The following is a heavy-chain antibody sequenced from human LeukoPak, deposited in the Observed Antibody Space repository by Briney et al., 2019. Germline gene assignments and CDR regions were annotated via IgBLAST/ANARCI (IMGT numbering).Heavy chain of an antibody. CDR2: IIPIFGTA. D-gene: IGHD5-24*01. CDR1: GGTFSSYA. V-gene: IGHV1-69*01. J-gene: IGHJ6*02. Sequence: GSSVKVSCKASGGTFSSYAISWVRQAPGQGLEWMGGIIPIFGTANYAQKFQGRVTITADESTSTAYMELSSLRSEDTAVYYCARESGRWLQHRGTDYYYYYGMDVWGQGTTVTVSS. CDR3: ARESGRWLQHRGTDYYYYYGMDV.